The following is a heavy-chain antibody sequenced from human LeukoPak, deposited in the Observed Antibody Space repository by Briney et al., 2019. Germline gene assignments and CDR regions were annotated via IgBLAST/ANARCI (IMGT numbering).Heavy chain of an antibody. CDR1: VGSFSGYY. CDR3: ARGPRTTVTTHGAFDI. CDR2: INHSGST. J-gene: IGHJ3*02. Sequence: SETLSLTCAVYVGSFSGYYWSWIRQPPGKGLEWIGEINHSGSTNYNPSLKSRVTISVDTSKNQFSLKLSSVTAADTTVYYCARGPRTTVTTHGAFDIWGQGTMVTVSS. V-gene: IGHV4-34*01. D-gene: IGHD4-17*01.